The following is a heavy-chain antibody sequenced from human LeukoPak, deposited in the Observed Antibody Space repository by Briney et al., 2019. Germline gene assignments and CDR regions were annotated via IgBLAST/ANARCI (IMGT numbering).Heavy chain of an antibody. CDR2: INWNGGST. D-gene: IGHD1-26*01. J-gene: IGHJ4*02. V-gene: IGHV3-20*04. CDR3: ARVLGVSGSYVSEGDFDY. Sequence: GGSLRLSCAASGFTFDDYGMSWVRQAPGKGLGWVSGINWNGGSTGYADSVKGRFTISRDNAKNSLYLQMNSLRAEDTALYYCARVLGVSGSYVSEGDFDYWGQGTLVTVSS. CDR1: GFTFDDYG.